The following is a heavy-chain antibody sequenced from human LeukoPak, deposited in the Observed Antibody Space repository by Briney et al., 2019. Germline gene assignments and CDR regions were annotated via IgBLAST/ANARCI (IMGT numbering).Heavy chain of an antibody. Sequence: ASVKVSCKTSGYTFTGYYIHWVRQAPGQGLEWMGWINPNSGGTNYAQKFQGRVTMTRDTSISTAYMELSRLRSEDTAVYYCARDWGSYRGRFDGPDYWGQGTLVTVSS. CDR2: INPNSGGT. J-gene: IGHJ4*02. V-gene: IGHV1-2*02. CDR1: GYTFTGYY. D-gene: IGHD1-26*01. CDR3: ARDWGSYRGRFDGPDY.